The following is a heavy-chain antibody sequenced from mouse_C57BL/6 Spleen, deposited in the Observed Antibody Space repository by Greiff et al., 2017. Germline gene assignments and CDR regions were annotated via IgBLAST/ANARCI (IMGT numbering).Heavy chain of an antibody. CDR3: ALYVYHCDFEG. V-gene: IGHV1-52*01. D-gene: IGHD2-3*01. Sequence: VQLQQSGAELVKPGSSVKLSCKASGYTFTSYWMHWVKQRPIQGLEWIGNIDPSDSDTHYNHKFKDKATLTVDKSSSTAYMQLSSLTSEDSAVYYCALYVYHCDFEGWGTGTTVTVAS. CDR1: GYTFTSYW. J-gene: IGHJ1*03. CDR2: IDPSDSDT.